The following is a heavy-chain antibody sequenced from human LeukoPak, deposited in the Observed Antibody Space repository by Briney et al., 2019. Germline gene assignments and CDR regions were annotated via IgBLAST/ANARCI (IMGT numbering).Heavy chain of an antibody. V-gene: IGHV3-23*01. J-gene: IGHJ4*02. CDR1: GFTFSTYA. CDR2: VSGGGDYT. D-gene: IGHD2-8*01. Sequence: GGSLRLSCAASGFTFSTYAISWVRQTPGKGLEWVSAVSGGGDYTYYADSVRGRFTISRDNSKNTLYLQMNSLRAEDTAVYYCAKDTSIGRYCTNGVCSPFDYWGQGTLVTVSS. CDR3: AKDTSIGRYCTNGVCSPFDY.